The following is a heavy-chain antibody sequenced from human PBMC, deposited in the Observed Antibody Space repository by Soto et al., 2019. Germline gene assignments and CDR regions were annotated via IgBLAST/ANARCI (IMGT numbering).Heavy chain of an antibody. CDR3: ARGDIQFGELHYYYYGMDV. J-gene: IGHJ6*02. D-gene: IGHD3-10*01. V-gene: IGHV3-30-3*01. Sequence: SLRLSCAASGFTFSSYAMRWVRQAPGKGLEWVAVISYDGSNKYYADSVKGRFTISRDNSKNTLYLQMNSLRAEDTAVYYCARGDIQFGELHYYYYGMDVWGQGTTVTVSS. CDR1: GFTFSSYA. CDR2: ISYDGSNK.